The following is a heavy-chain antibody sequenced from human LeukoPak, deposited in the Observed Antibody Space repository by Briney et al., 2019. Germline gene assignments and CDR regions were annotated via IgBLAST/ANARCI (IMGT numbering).Heavy chain of an antibody. Sequence: ASVKVSCKASEYTFTGYYMHWVRQAPGQGLEWMGWINPNSGGTNYAQKFQGRVTMTRDTSISTAYMELSRLRSDDTAVYYCARATSYPHAFDIWGQGTMVTVSS. CDR2: INPNSGGT. CDR3: ARATSYPHAFDI. D-gene: IGHD2-2*01. V-gene: IGHV1-2*02. CDR1: EYTFTGYY. J-gene: IGHJ3*02.